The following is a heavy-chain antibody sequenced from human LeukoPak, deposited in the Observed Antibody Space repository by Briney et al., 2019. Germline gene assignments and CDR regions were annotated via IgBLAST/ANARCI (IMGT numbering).Heavy chain of an antibody. CDR3: TREGDTAMVRRYFDY. CDR1: GITFGDYA. V-gene: IGHV3-49*04. CDR2: IRSKAYGGTT. J-gene: IGHJ4*02. Sequence: PGRSLRLSCTASGITFGDYAMSWVRQAPGKGLEWVGFIRSKAYGGTTEYAASVKGRFTISRDDSKSIAYLQMNSLKTEDTAVYYCTREGDTAMVRRYFDYWGQGTLVTVSS. D-gene: IGHD5-18*01.